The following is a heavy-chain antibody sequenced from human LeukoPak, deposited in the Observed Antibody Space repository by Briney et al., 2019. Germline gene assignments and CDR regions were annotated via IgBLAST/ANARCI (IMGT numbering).Heavy chain of an antibody. J-gene: IGHJ5*02. CDR1: GGTFSSYA. Sequence: ASVRVSCKASGGTFSSYAISWVRQAPGQGLEWMGWISAYNGNTKYAQMLQGRVTMTTDTSTSTAYMEVRSLRSDDTAMYYCARDVGDIVTIPAAISVPWGQGTLVTVSS. CDR2: ISAYNGNT. CDR3: ARDVGDIVTIPAAISVP. V-gene: IGHV1-18*01. D-gene: IGHD2-2*01.